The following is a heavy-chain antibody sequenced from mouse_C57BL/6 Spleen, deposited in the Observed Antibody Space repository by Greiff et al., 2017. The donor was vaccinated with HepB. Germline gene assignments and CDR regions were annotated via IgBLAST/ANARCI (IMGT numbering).Heavy chain of an antibody. CDR2: INPNNGGT. V-gene: IGHV1-26*01. CDR1: GYTFTDYY. CDR3: APGYAMDY. J-gene: IGHJ4*01. Sequence: EVQLQQSGPELVKPGASVKISCMASGYTFTDYYMNWVKQSHGKSLEWIGDINPNNGGTSYNQKFKGKATLTVDKSSSTAYMELRSLTSEDSAVYYCAPGYAMDYWGQGTSVTVSS.